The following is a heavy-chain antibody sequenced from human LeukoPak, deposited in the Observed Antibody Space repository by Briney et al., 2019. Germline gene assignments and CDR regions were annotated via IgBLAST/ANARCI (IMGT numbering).Heavy chain of an antibody. CDR3: ARDYYDSSGLSGGFGY. CDR1: GFTFSSYA. V-gene: IGHV3-30-3*01. Sequence: GRSLRLSCAASGFTFSSYAMHWVRQAPGKGLEWVAVISYDGSNKSYADSVKGRFTISRDNSKNTLYLQMNSLRAEDTAVYYCARDYYDSSGLSGGFGYWGQGTLVTVSS. CDR2: ISYDGSNK. D-gene: IGHD3-22*01. J-gene: IGHJ4*02.